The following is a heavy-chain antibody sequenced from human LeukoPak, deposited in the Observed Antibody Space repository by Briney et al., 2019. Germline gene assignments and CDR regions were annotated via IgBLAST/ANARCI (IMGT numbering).Heavy chain of an antibody. CDR1: GGSFSGYY. Sequence: SETLSLTCAVYGGSFSGYYWSWIRQPPGKGLEWIGYMYYSVSTKYNPSLKSRVTISVDTSKNQLSLKLSSVTAADTAVYYCARGGNCGGDCYAHDAFDIWGQGTKVTVSS. CDR3: ARGGNCGGDCYAHDAFDI. D-gene: IGHD2-21*02. V-gene: IGHV4-59*08. CDR2: MYYSVST. J-gene: IGHJ3*02.